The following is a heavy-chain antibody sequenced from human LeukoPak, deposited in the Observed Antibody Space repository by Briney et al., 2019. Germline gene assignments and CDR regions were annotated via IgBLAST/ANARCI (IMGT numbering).Heavy chain of an antibody. CDR2: TSSNGGST. D-gene: IGHD3-10*01. J-gene: IGHJ4*02. CDR3: ARASAYGSGSYDDFDY. Sequence: GWSLTLSCAASRFTLRSYAMHWLRQAPGRGLEYVSPTSSNGGSTYYANSVKGRFTTSRDNSKNTPYLQMGSLRAEDTAVYYCARASAYGSGSYDDFDYWGQGTLVTLSS. CDR1: RFTLRSYA. V-gene: IGHV3-64*01.